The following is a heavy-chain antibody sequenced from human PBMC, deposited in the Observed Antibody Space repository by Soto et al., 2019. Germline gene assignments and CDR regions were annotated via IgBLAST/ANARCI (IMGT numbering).Heavy chain of an antibody. J-gene: IGHJ6*03. D-gene: IGHD2-15*01. V-gene: IGHV4-59*01. CDR2: IYYSGSI. CDR1: GGSISSYY. Sequence: SETLSLTCTVSGGSISSYYWSWIRQPPGKGLEWIGYIYYSGSINYNPSLKSRVTISVDTSKNQFSLKLSSVTAADTAVYYCAGMVAAFPLVDYYYYYMDVWGKGTTVTVSS. CDR3: AGMVAAFPLVDYYYYYMDV.